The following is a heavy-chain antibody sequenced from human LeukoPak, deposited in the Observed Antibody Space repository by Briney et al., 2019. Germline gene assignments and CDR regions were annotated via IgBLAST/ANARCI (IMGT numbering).Heavy chain of an antibody. CDR1: GASISRGY. V-gene: IGHV4-59*01. D-gene: IGHD3-10*01. CDR3: ARDIRDDYYGSARLNWYFDL. CDR2: IYNGGST. J-gene: IGHJ2*01. Sequence: PSETLSLTCTVSGASISRGYWTWIRQPPGKGLEWIGYIYNGGSTTYSPSLNSRVTISLDTSNNQVSLRLSSVTAADTAVYYCARDIRDDYYGSARLNWYFDLWGRGTLVTVSS.